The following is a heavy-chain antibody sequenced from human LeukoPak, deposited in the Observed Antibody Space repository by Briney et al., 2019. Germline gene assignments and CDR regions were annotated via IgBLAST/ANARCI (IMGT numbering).Heavy chain of an antibody. Sequence: ASVKVSCKASGYTFPTSTISWVRQAPGQGLEWMGWISAYNGNTNYAQKFQGRVTMTTETSTSTASMELRSLRSDDTAVYYCARGTWAVDYWGQGTLVTVSS. D-gene: IGHD7-27*01. CDR2: ISAYNGNT. CDR3: ARGTWAVDY. J-gene: IGHJ4*02. V-gene: IGHV1-18*01. CDR1: GYTFPTST.